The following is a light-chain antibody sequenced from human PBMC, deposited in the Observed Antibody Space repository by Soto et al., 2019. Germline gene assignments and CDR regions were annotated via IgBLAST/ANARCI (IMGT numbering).Light chain of an antibody. CDR2: DAS. CDR1: QSLSSSC. V-gene: IGKV3-20*01. Sequence: EIVMTQSPVTLSVSPGERAALSCRASQSLSSSCLAWYQQRPGQAPRLLIYDASTRATGIPDRFSGSGSGTDFTLTISRLEPEDFAVYFCQQCGGAPLTFGGGTKVDIK. CDR3: QQCGGAPLT. J-gene: IGKJ4*01.